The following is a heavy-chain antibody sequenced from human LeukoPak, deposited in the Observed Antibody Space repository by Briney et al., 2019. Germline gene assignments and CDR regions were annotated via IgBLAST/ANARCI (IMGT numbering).Heavy chain of an antibody. D-gene: IGHD3-22*01. V-gene: IGHV4-59*01. Sequence: PSETLSLTCTVSGGSISSYYWSWIRQPPGQGLEWIGYIYYSGSTNYNPSLKSRVTISVDTSKNQFSLKLSSVTAADTAVYYCARIGPYYYDSSGYYYFAFDIWGQGTMVTVSS. CDR1: GGSISSYY. J-gene: IGHJ3*02. CDR2: IYYSGST. CDR3: ARIGPYYYDSSGYYYFAFDI.